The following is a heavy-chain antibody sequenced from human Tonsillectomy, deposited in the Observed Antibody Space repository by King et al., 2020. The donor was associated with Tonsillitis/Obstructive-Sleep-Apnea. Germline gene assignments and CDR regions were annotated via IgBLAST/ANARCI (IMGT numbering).Heavy chain of an antibody. CDR3: ARDDDYSNYNYFDP. CDR1: GFTIDDHG. V-gene: IGHV3-20*04. Sequence: VQLVESGGGVVRPGGSLRLSCAASGFTIDDHGMSWVRQAPGKGLEWVAGISLDGDSTGYAASVKGRFTSSKDNAKKSLYLQMNSLRVEDTALYYCARDDDYSNYNYFDPWGQGTLVTVSS. CDR2: ISLDGDST. D-gene: IGHD4-11*01. J-gene: IGHJ5*02.